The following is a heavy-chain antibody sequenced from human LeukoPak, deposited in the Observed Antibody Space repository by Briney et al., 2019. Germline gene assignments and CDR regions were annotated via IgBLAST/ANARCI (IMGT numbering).Heavy chain of an antibody. Sequence: GGSLRLSCAASGFTFSSYSMNWVRQAPGKGLEWVSSISSSSSYIYYADSVKGRFTISRDNAKNSLYLQTNSLRAEDTAVYYCARVWEELAYCGGDCYPGWGQGTLVTVSS. V-gene: IGHV3-21*01. D-gene: IGHD2-21*02. CDR1: GFTFSSYS. J-gene: IGHJ4*02. CDR2: ISSSSSYI. CDR3: ARVWEELAYCGGDCYPG.